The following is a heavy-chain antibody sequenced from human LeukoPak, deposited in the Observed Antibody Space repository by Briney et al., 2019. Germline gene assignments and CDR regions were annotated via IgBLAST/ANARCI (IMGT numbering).Heavy chain of an antibody. CDR1: GGSVSIYY. J-gene: IGHJ4*02. CDR2: IYETGHT. D-gene: IGHD5-12*01. V-gene: IGHV4-59*08. CDR3: ARHFLRGGFDS. Sequence: TPETLSLTCTVSGGSVSIYYWSWIRQPPGKGLEWIAYIYETGHTDYNPPLNPRLTISLYTSKNRFSLKLNSVTAADPAVYYCARHFLRGGFDSWGQGTLVAVSS.